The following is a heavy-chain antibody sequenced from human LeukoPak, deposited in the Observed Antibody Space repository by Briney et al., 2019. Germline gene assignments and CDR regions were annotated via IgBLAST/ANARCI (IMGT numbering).Heavy chain of an antibody. Sequence: SETLSLTCTVSGGSISSSSYYWGWIRQPPGKGLEWIGSIYYSGSTYYNPSLKSRVTISVDTSKNQFSLKLSFVTAADTAVYYCAREFAAAGSFDYWGQGTLVTVSS. CDR1: GGSISSSSYY. CDR2: IYYSGST. CDR3: AREFAAAGSFDY. J-gene: IGHJ4*02. D-gene: IGHD6-13*01. V-gene: IGHV4-39*02.